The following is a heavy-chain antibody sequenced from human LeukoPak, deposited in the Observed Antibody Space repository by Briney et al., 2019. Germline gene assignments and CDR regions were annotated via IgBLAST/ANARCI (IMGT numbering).Heavy chain of an antibody. V-gene: IGHV3-23*01. CDR2: ISGRDSTT. Sequence: GGSLRLSCAASGFTFSSYAMSWVRQAPGKGLEWVSGISGRDSTTYYADSVKGRFTISRDNSKNTLYLQMSSLRAEDTAVYYCAKGTPEGQWCFVYWGQGTLVTVSS. CDR1: GFTFSSYA. D-gene: IGHD2-8*01. CDR3: AKGTPEGQWCFVY. J-gene: IGHJ4*02.